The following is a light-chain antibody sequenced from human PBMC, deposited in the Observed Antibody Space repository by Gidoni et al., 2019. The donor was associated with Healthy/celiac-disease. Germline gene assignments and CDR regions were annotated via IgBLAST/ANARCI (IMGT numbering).Light chain of an antibody. Sequence: DILMTQPPDYRAVSLGERATINCNSRQSVLYSSNNKNYLSWYQQKPGQPPKLLIYWASTRDSGVPDRFSGSGSGTDFPLTISSLQAEDVAVYYCQQYYSTPTFGQGTKVEIK. J-gene: IGKJ1*01. V-gene: IGKV4-1*01. CDR1: QSVLYSSNNKNY. CDR2: WAS. CDR3: QQYYSTPT.